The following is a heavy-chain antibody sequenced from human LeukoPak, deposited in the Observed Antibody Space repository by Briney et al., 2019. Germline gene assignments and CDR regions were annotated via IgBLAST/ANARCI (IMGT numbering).Heavy chain of an antibody. V-gene: IGHV3-30*03. J-gene: IGHJ4*02. CDR3: ATINWNDGRLHY. CDR2: ISYDGSNK. Sequence: GGSLRLSCAASGFTFSSYGMHWVRQAPGKGLEWVAVISYDGSNKYYADSVKGRFTISRDNSKNTLYLQMNSLRAEDTAVYYCATINWNDGRLHYWGQGTLVTVSS. D-gene: IGHD1-20*01. CDR1: GFTFSSYG.